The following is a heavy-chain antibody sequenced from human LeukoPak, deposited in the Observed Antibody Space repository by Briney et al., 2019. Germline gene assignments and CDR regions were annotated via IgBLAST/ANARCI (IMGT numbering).Heavy chain of an antibody. Sequence: PSETLSLTCTVSGGSISSHYWSWLRQPPGKGLEWIGYIYYSGSTNYNPSLKSRVTISVDTSKNQFSLKLSSVTAADTAVYYCARTFSPFDYWGQGTLVTVSS. CDR3: ARTFSPFDY. CDR2: IYYSGST. D-gene: IGHD2/OR15-2a*01. V-gene: IGHV4-59*11. J-gene: IGHJ4*02. CDR1: GGSISSHY.